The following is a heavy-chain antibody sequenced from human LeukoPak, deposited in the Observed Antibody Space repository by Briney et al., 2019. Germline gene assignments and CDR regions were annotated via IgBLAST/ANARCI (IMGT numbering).Heavy chain of an antibody. J-gene: IGHJ4*02. CDR3: ARRYYGDYVLGFDY. Sequence: SVKVSCKASGGTFSSYAISWVRQAPGQGLEWMGGIIPIFGTANYAQKFQGRVTITADESTSTAYMELSSLRSEDTAVYYCARRYYGDYVLGFDYWGQGTLVTVSS. CDR1: GGTFSSYA. CDR2: IIPIFGTA. V-gene: IGHV1-69*13. D-gene: IGHD4-17*01.